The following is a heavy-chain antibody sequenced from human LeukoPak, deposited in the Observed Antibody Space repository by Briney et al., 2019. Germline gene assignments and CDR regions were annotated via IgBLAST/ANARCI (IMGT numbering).Heavy chain of an antibody. CDR1: GGSISTYY. V-gene: IGHV4-4*07. CDR2: IYSSGST. Sequence: SETLSLTCTVSGGSISTYYWNWIRQPAGKRLEWVGRIYSSGSTHYNPSLKSRVTMSVDASKNQFSLNLSSVTAADTAVYYCARAPSSGATYFSYWGQGTLVTVSS. CDR3: ARAPSSGATYFSY. J-gene: IGHJ4*02. D-gene: IGHD1-26*01.